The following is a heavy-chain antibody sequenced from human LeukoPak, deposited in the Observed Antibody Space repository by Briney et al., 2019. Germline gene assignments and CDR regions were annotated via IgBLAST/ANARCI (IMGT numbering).Heavy chain of an antibody. Sequence: GASVKVSCKASGYTFTGYYMHWVRQAPGQGLEWMGWINPNSGGTNYAQKFQGRVTMTRDTSISTAYMELSRLRSDDTAVYYCARGYSCGYGDWFDPWGQGTLVTVSS. CDR3: ARGYSCGYGDWFDP. CDR1: GYTFTGYY. D-gene: IGHD5-18*01. J-gene: IGHJ5*02. CDR2: INPNSGGT. V-gene: IGHV1-2*02.